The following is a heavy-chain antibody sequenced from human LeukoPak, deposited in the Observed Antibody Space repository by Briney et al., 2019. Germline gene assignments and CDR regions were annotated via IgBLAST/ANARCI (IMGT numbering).Heavy chain of an antibody. Sequence: GGSLRLSCAASGFTFSSYCMSWVRQAPGKGLEWLANIKEDGSDKYYVDSVKGRFTISRDNAKNSLYLQMNNLRVEDTAVYYCARAGYTSGYDYWGQGTLVTVSS. V-gene: IGHV3-7*01. CDR1: GFTFSSYC. CDR2: IKEDGSDK. D-gene: IGHD6-19*01. J-gene: IGHJ4*02. CDR3: ARAGYTSGYDY.